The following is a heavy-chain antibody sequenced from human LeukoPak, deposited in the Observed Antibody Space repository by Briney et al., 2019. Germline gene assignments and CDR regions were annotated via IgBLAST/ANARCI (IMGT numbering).Heavy chain of an antibody. J-gene: IGHJ4*02. CDR1: GFSLSDSSVG. CDR3: AHILTGYGDYGEWDYFDY. D-gene: IGHD4-17*01. Sequence: SGPTLVKPTQTLTLTCTFSGFSLSDSSVGVTWIRQPPGRALEWLALIYWDDDKRYSPSLKSRLTITKDTSKNQVVLTMTNMDPVDTATYYCAHILTGYGDYGEWDYFDYWGQGTLVTVSS. CDR2: IYWDDDK. V-gene: IGHV2-5*02.